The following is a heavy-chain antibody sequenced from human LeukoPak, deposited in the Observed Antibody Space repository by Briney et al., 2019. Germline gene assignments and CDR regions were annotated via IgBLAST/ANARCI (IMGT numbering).Heavy chain of an antibody. CDR3: ARDSFHTY. Sequence: VRQAXXXRLEWVARIIDSGVTRYADSVRGRFTISRDNSKNTIYLQMNSLRAEDTAVYYCARDSFHTYWGQGTLVTVSS. V-gene: IGHV3-23*01. CDR2: IIDSGVT. J-gene: IGHJ4*02. D-gene: IGHD3-16*02.